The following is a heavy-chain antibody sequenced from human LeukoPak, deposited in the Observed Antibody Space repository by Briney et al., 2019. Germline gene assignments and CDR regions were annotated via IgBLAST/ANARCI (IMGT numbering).Heavy chain of an antibody. CDR1: GGSISSGSYY. CDR2: IYYSGST. D-gene: IGHD3-3*01. Sequence: SETLSHTCTVSGGSISSGSYYWSWIRQPPGKGLEWIGYIYYSGSTNYNPSLKSRVTISVDTSKNQFSLKLSSVTAADTAVYYCARDTTYYDFWSGHAAGNWFDPWGQGTLVTVSS. CDR3: ARDTTYYDFWSGHAAGNWFDP. J-gene: IGHJ5*02. V-gene: IGHV4-61*01.